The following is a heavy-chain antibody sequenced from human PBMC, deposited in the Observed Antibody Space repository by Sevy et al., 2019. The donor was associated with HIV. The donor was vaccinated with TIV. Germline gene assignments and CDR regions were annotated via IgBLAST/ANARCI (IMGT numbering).Heavy chain of an antibody. CDR3: AVGNSIFGVVIMDY. CDR1: GGSFSGYY. V-gene: IGHV4-34*01. CDR2: INHSGST. Sequence: SETLSLTCAVYGGSFSGYYWSWIRQPPGKGLEWIGEINHSGSTNYNPSLKSRVTISVDTSTNQFSLKLSSVTAADTAVYYCAVGNSIFGVVIMDYWGQGTLVTVSS. J-gene: IGHJ4*02. D-gene: IGHD3-3*01.